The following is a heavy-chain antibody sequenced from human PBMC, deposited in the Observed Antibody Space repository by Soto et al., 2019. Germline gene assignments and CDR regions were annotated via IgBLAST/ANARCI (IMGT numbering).Heavy chain of an antibody. D-gene: IGHD3-3*01. CDR3: ARQGFLEWLFHFAY. V-gene: IGHV4-39*01. CDR2: IYYSGST. J-gene: IGHJ4*02. Sequence: PSETLSLTCTVSGGSISSSSYYWGWIRQPPGKGLEWIGSIYYSGSTYYNPSLKSRVTISVDTSKNQFSLKLSSVTAADTAVYYCARQGFLEWLFHFAYRGQGTPVTVSS. CDR1: GGSISSSSYY.